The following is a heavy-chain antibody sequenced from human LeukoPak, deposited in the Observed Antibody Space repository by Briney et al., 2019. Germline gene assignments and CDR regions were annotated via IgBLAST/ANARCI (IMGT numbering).Heavy chain of an antibody. V-gene: IGHV1-69*13. CDR3: AREGGSYSYGSYYFDY. CDR1: GGTFSSYA. D-gene: IGHD5-18*01. Sequence: SVKVSCKASGGTFSSYAISWVRQAPGQGLEWMGGIIPIFGTANYAQKFQGRVTITADESTSTAYMELSSLRSEDTAVYYCAREGGSYSYGSYYFDYWGQGTLVTVSS. CDR2: IIPIFGTA. J-gene: IGHJ4*02.